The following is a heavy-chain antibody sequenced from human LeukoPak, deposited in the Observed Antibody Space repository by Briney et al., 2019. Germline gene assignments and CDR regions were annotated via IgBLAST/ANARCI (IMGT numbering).Heavy chain of an antibody. CDR1: GYSISSGYY. CDR2: IYHSGST. D-gene: IGHD6-6*01. CDR3: ARDEYSSTGGADY. V-gene: IGHV4-38-2*02. J-gene: IGHJ4*02. Sequence: SETLSLTCTVSGYSISSGYYWGWIRQPPGKGLEWIGSIYHSGSTYYNPSLKSRVTISVDTSKNQFSLKLSSVTAADTAVYYCARDEYSSTGGADYWGQGTLVTVSS.